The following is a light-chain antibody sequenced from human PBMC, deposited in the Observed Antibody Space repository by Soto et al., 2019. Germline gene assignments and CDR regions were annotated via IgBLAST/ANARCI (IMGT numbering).Light chain of an antibody. V-gene: IGKV3-20*01. CDR3: QHYGSALFT. CDR2: GAS. J-gene: IGKJ3*01. CDR1: QSFSSSY. Sequence: EIVLTQSPGTLSLSPGERATLSCRASQSFSSSYLAWYQQKPGQAPRLLIYGASSRATGIPDRFSGRGSGTDFPLTISSLEPEDFAVYYCQHYGSALFTFGPGTKVDVK.